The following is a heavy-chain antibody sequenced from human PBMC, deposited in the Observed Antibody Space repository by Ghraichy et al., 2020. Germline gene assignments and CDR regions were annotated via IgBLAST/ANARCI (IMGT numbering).Heavy chain of an antibody. CDR1: GGSFSGYY. D-gene: IGHD2-2*01. Sequence: SETLSLTCAVYGGSFSGYYWSWIRQPPGKGLEWIGEINHSGSTNYNPSLKSRVTISVDTSKNQFSLKLSSVTAADTAVYYCARGRVEVVPAAIFRIYYYGMDVWGQGTTVTVSS. CDR3: ARGRVEVVPAAIFRIYYYGMDV. J-gene: IGHJ6*02. CDR2: INHSGST. V-gene: IGHV4-34*01.